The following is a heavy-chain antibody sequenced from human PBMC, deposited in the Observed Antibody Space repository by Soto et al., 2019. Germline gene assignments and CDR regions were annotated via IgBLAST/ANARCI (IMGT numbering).Heavy chain of an antibody. Sequence: GGSLRLSCAASGFTFSSYAMHWVRQAPGKGLEWVAVISYDGSNKYYADSVKGRFTISRDNSKNTLYLQMNSLRAEYTAVYYCARVLAQYDCSSTSCYGPRFLDYGMDVWGQGTTVTVSS. CDR1: GFTFSSYA. V-gene: IGHV3-30-3*01. CDR3: ARVLAQYDCSSTSCYGPRFLDYGMDV. CDR2: ISYDGSNK. D-gene: IGHD2-2*01. J-gene: IGHJ6*02.